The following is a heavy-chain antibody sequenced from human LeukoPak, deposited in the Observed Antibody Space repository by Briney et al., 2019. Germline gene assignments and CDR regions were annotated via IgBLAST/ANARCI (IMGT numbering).Heavy chain of an antibody. Sequence: ASVKVSCKASGYTFTGYYMHWVRQAPGQGLEWMGWINPYSGLTNSAQKFQGRVTMTRDTSIHTVYLELRRLSSDDAAVYFCAKALRLANDALDIWGQGTMVTVSS. V-gene: IGHV1-2*02. CDR3: AKALRLANDALDI. CDR2: INPYSGLT. J-gene: IGHJ3*02. CDR1: GYTFTGYY.